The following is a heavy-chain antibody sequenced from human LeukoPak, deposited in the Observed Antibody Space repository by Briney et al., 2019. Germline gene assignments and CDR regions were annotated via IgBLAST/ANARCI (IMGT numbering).Heavy chain of an antibody. CDR2: INPNSGGT. D-gene: IGHD2-2*01. Sequence: ASVKVSCKASGYTFTGYYMHWVRQAPGQGLEWMGWINPNSGGTNYAQKFQGRVTMTRDTSTSTVYMELSSLRSEDTAVYYWARNEGYCSSTSSLNYYYYYYMDVWGKGTTVTISS. V-gene: IGHV1-2*02. CDR3: ARNEGYCSSTSSLNYYYYYYMDV. J-gene: IGHJ6*03. CDR1: GYTFTGYY.